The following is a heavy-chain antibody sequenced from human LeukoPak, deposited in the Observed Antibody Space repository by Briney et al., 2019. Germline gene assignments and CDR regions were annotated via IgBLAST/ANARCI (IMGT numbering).Heavy chain of an antibody. CDR1: GGSISSSSYY. D-gene: IGHD3-16*02. CDR3: ARDRGEYYDYVWGSYRPTYYFDY. CDR2: IYHSGST. J-gene: IGHJ4*02. V-gene: IGHV4-39*07. Sequence: SETLSLTCTVSGGSISSSSYYWGWIRQPPGKGLEWIGSIYHSGSTYYNPSLKSRVTISVDTSKNQFSLKLSSVTAADTAVYYCARDRGEYYDYVWGSYRPTYYFDYWGQGTLVTVSS.